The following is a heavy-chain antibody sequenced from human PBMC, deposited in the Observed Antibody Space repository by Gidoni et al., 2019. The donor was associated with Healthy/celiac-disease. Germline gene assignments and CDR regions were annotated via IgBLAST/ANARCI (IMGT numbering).Heavy chain of an antibody. CDR1: GYTFTGHY. D-gene: IGHD3-3*01. Sequence: QVQLVQSGAEVKQPGASVKVSCTASGYTFTGHYMHWVRQAAGQGLEWVGWINPDNGGTNHAKKFQGRVTMTRDTSISTADMELSRLRSDDTAVYYCARELRFLEWLSPSNWFDPWGQGTLVTVSS. V-gene: IGHV1-2*02. J-gene: IGHJ5*02. CDR2: INPDNGGT. CDR3: ARELRFLEWLSPSNWFDP.